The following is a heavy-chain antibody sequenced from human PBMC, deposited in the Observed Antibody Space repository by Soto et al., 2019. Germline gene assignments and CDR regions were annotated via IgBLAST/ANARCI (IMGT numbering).Heavy chain of an antibody. V-gene: IGHV3-43*01. D-gene: IGHD3-9*01. Sequence: PGGSLRLSCAASGFTFNAYTMHWVRQAPGKGLEWVSLISWDGGITYYGDSVKGRFTVSRDNSDNSLYLQMTSLRSDDTAFYYCAEDSYDLLPCQKRYFDSWGQGTLVTVSS. CDR1: GFTFNAYT. CDR3: AEDSYDLLPCQKRYFDS. CDR2: ISWDGGIT. J-gene: IGHJ4*02.